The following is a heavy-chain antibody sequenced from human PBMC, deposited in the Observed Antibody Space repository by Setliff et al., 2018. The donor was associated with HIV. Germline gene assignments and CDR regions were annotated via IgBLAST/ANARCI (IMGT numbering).Heavy chain of an antibody. V-gene: IGHV3-21*01. CDR3: ARERGIAAASFDY. Sequence: PGGSLRLSCSASGFTFSSFSINWVRQAPGKGLEWVSSISSSSSYIYYADSVRGRFTIARDDAKSSLYLQMNSLRAEDTAVYYCARERGIAAASFDYWGQGTLVTVSS. CDR1: GFTFSSFS. CDR2: ISSSSSYI. J-gene: IGHJ4*02. D-gene: IGHD6-13*01.